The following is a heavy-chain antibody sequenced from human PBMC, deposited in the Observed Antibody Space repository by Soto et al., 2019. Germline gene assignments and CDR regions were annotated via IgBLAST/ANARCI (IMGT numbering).Heavy chain of an antibody. CDR1: GGTFSSYA. J-gene: IGHJ4*02. D-gene: IGHD1-26*01. CDR2: IIPIFGTA. Sequence: QVQLVQSGAEVKKPGSSVKVSCKASGGTFSSYAISWVRQAPGQGLEWMGGIIPIFGTANYAQKFQGRVTITADESTSTAYMELSSLRSEDTAVYYCVSSPRVGATSPHYFDYWGQGTLVTVSS. CDR3: VSSPRVGATSPHYFDY. V-gene: IGHV1-69*01.